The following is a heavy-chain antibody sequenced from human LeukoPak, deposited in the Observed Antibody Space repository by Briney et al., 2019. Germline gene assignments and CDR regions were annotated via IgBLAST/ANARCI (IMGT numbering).Heavy chain of an antibody. CDR2: ISSSSSYI. J-gene: IGHJ4*02. Sequence: TGGSLRLSCAASGFTFSSYSMNWVRQAPGKRLEWVSSISSSSSYIYYADSVKGRFTISRDNAKNSLYLQMNSLRAEDTAVYYCARDNTYGYCSGGSCSFDYWGQGTLVTVSS. CDR1: GFTFSSYS. D-gene: IGHD2-15*01. CDR3: ARDNTYGYCSGGSCSFDY. V-gene: IGHV3-21*01.